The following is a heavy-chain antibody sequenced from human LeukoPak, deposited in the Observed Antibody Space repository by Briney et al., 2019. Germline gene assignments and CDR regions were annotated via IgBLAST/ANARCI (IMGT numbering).Heavy chain of an antibody. CDR1: GGSISSYY. CDR3: AREAKNEVRPEYYHYMDV. CDR2: IYTSGST. D-gene: IGHD1-1*01. Sequence: SETLSLTCTVSGGSISSYYWSWIRQPAGKGLEWIGRIYTSGSTNYNPSLKSRVSISVDKSKNQFSLKLSSVTAADTAVYYCAREAKNEVRPEYYHYMDVWGKGTADTVFS. J-gene: IGHJ6*03. V-gene: IGHV4-4*07.